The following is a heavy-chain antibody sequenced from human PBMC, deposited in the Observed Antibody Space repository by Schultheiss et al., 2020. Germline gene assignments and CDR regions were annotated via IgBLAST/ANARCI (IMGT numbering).Heavy chain of an antibody. CDR2: ISSSSSYI. J-gene: IGHJ6*03. V-gene: IGHV3-21*01. Sequence: GGSLRLSCAASGFTFSSYSMNWVRQAPGKGLEWVSSISSSSSYIYYADSVKGRFTISRDNSKNTLYLQMNSLRAEDTAVYYCARLITIFGVVIMGSYYYYYMDVWGKGTTVTVSS. CDR1: GFTFSSYS. CDR3: ARLITIFGVVIMGSYYYYYMDV. D-gene: IGHD3-3*01.